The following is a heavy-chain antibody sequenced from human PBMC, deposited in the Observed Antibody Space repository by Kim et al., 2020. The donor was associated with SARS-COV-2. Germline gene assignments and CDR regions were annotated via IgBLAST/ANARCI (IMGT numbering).Heavy chain of an antibody. D-gene: IGHD3-10*01. CDR1: GGSFSGYY. Sequence: SETLSLTCAVYGGSFSGYYWSWIRQPPGKGLEWIGEINHSGSTNYNPSLKSRVTTSVDTSKNQFSLKLSSATAADTAVYYCARGLGLLWFGDRPRGWFDPWGQGTLVTVSS. J-gene: IGHJ5*02. CDR3: ARGLGLLWFGDRPRGWFDP. CDR2: INHSGST. V-gene: IGHV4-34*01.